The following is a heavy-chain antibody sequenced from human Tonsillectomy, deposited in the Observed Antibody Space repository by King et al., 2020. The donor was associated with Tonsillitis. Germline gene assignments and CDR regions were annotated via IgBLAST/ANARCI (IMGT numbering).Heavy chain of an antibody. D-gene: IGHD2-2*01. CDR3: AKGGVVGYCSTTSCAVFDY. CDR2: ISYDGTYD. V-gene: IGHV3-30*18. J-gene: IGHJ4*02. CDR1: GFTFSGHA. Sequence: VQLVESGGGVVQPGRSLRLSCAASGFTFSGHAMHWVRQAPGKGLEWVAVISYDGTYDYYADSVKGRLTISRDNSKKTLFLHMNSLRVEDTAVYYCAKGGVVGYCSTTSCAVFDYWGQGTLVTVSS.